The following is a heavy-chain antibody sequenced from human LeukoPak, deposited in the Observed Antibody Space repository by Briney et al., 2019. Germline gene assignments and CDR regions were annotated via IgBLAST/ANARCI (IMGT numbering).Heavy chain of an antibody. D-gene: IGHD5-24*01. V-gene: IGHV1-2*02. CDR2: INPNSGGT. CDR3: ARVEMATIGVGFDI. Sequence: GASVKVSCKASGYTFTGYYMHWVRQAPGQGLEWMGWINPNSGGTNYAQKFQGRVTMTRDASISTAYMELSRLRSDDTAVYYCARVEMATIGVGFDIWGQGTMVTVSS. CDR1: GYTFTGYY. J-gene: IGHJ3*02.